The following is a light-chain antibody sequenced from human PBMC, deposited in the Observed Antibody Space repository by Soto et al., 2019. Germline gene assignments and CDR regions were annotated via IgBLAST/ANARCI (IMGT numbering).Light chain of an antibody. CDR1: QSFLYSSNNKNY. CDR3: QQYYSTPYT. J-gene: IGKJ2*01. CDR2: WAS. V-gene: IGKV4-1*01. Sequence: DIVITQSPDPLAVSLGEMATISCKSSQSFLYSSNNKNYLAWYQQKPGQPPKLLIYWASTRESGVPDRFSGSGSRTDFTLTISSLQDEDVAVYYCQQYYSTPYTFGQGTNVDIK.